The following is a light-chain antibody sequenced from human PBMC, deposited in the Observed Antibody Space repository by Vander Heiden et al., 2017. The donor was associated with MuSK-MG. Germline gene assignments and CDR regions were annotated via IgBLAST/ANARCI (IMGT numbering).Light chain of an antibody. CDR1: ENINIY. Sequence: DIQMTQSPSSLSASVGDRVTITCRSSENINIYLNWYQQKPGRAPSLLIYVASHLQSGVPSRFSDSGSGTEFTLTISALQPEDFATYYCQQSSRLPYTFGQGT. CDR2: VAS. V-gene: IGKV1-39*01. CDR3: QQSSRLPYT. J-gene: IGKJ2*01.